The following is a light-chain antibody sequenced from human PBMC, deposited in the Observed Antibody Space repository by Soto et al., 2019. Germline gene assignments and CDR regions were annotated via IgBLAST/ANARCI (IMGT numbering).Light chain of an antibody. CDR3: QRYGSSPPRT. CDR2: GAS. Sequence: EIVLTQSPGTLSLSPGERATLSCRASQSVTSSYLAWYQQKPGQAPRLLIYGASSRATGIPDRFSGSGSGTDFTLTISRLEPEDFAVYYCQRYGSSPPRTFGRGTKVEIK. CDR1: QSVTSSY. J-gene: IGKJ1*01. V-gene: IGKV3-20*01.